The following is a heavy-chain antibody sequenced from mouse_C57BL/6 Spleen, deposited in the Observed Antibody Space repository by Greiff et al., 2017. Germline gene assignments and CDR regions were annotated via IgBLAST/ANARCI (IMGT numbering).Heavy chain of an antibody. CDR3: ARLIDGYYFDY. CDR1: GYTFTDYY. J-gene: IGHJ2*01. V-gene: IGHV1-26*01. CDR2: INPNNGGT. D-gene: IGHD2-3*01. Sequence: EVQLQQSGPELVKPGASVKISCKASGYTFTDYYMNWVKQSHGKSLEWIGDINPNNGGTSYNQKFKGKATLTVDKSSSTAYMELRSLTSEDSAVYYCARLIDGYYFDYWGQGTTLTVSS.